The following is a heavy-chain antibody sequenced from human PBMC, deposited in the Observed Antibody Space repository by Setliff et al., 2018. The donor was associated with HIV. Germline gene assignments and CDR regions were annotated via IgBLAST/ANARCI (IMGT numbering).Heavy chain of an antibody. CDR3: ARQYYYVTGSFYTDVFDL. V-gene: IGHV4-39*01. J-gene: IGHJ3*01. CDR1: GDSINNNNYY. Sequence: SETLSLTCSVSGDSINNNNYYWGWIRQPPGKGLEWIASVFYTWSTYYRPSLKSRVTLSVELSKNHFSLELTSVTAADTAVYYCARQYYYVTGSFYTDVFDLWGQGTVVTVSS. CDR2: VFYTWST. D-gene: IGHD3-10*01.